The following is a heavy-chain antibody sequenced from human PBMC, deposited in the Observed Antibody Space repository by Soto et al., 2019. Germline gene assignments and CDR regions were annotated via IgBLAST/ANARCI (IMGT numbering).Heavy chain of an antibody. J-gene: IGHJ3*01. Sequence: GAAVNVCGTGWESVFTTDGAGWVRQMPGKGLEWMGIIYPGDSDTRYSPSFQGQVTISADKSISTAYLQWSSLKASDTAMYYCARYPLPGIAPWGDAFDLWGKGTMVTVSS. CDR2: IYPGDSDT. V-gene: IGHV5-51*01. D-gene: IGHD6-13*01. CDR1: ESVFTTDG. CDR3: ARYPLPGIAPWGDAFDL.